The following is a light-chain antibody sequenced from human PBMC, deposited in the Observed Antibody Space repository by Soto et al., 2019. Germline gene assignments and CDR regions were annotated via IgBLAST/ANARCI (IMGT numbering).Light chain of an antibody. V-gene: IGKV3-11*01. J-gene: IGKJ1*01. CDR1: QSVRSN. Sequence: EIVLTQSPATLSLSPGDRATLSCRASQSVRSNLAWYQQKPGQAPRLLIYDASNRATGIPGRFSGSGSGTDFTLTIRNLEPEDFAVYYCQQRSNWPWTFGQGAKVEIK. CDR2: DAS. CDR3: QQRSNWPWT.